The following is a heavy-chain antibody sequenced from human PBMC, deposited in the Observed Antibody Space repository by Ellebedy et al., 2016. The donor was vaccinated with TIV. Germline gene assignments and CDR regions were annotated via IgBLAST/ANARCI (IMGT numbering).Heavy chain of an antibody. D-gene: IGHD1-1*01. CDR1: GFTFSSYS. CDR2: ISSSSNTI. V-gene: IGHV3-48*04. Sequence: PGGSLRLSCAASGFTFSSYSMNWVRQAPGKGLERVSYISSSSNTIYYADSVKGRFTISRDNAKNTLYLQMNSLKAEDTAMYYCSTLSDTGYWGHGTLVTVSS. J-gene: IGHJ4*01. CDR3: STLSDTGY.